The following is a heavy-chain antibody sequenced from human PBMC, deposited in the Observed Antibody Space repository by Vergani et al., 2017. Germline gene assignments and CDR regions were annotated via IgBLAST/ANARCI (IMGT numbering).Heavy chain of an antibody. CDR2: IIPIFGTA. Sequence: QVQLVQSGAEVKKPGSSVKVSCKASGGTFSSYAISWVRQAPGQGLEWMGGIIPIFGTANYAQKFQGRVPITADESTSTAYMELSSLRSEDTAVYYCALRNCSGGSCYSWLLDIWGQGTMVTVSS. V-gene: IGHV1-69*01. CDR3: ALRNCSGGSCYSWLLDI. J-gene: IGHJ3*02. D-gene: IGHD2-15*01. CDR1: GGTFSSYA.